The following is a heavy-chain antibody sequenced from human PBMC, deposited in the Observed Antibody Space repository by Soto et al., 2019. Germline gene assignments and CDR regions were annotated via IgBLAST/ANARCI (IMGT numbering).Heavy chain of an antibody. CDR3: ARAWAVAGTYYYYGMDV. CDR1: GGTFSTYG. J-gene: IGHJ6*02. CDR2: IIPMFGTA. D-gene: IGHD6-13*01. Sequence: ASVKVSCKASGGTFSTYGISWVRQAPGQGLEWMGGIIPMFGTANYAQKFQGRVTITADESTSTAFMELSSLRSEDTAVYYCARAWAVAGTYYYYGMDVWGQGTTVTV. V-gene: IGHV1-69*13.